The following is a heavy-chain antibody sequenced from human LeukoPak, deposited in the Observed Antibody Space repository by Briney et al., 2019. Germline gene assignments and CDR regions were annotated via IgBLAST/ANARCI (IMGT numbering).Heavy chain of an antibody. J-gene: IGHJ4*02. CDR3: ARGVREQLWLLRDY. CDR2: INHSGST. D-gene: IGHD5-18*01. Sequence: SETLSLTCAVYGGSFSGYYWSWIRQPPGKGLEWIGEINHSGSTNYNPSLKSRVTISVDTSKNQFSLKLSSVTAADTAVYYCARGVREQLWLLRDYWGQGTLVIVSS. CDR1: GGSFSGYY. V-gene: IGHV4-34*01.